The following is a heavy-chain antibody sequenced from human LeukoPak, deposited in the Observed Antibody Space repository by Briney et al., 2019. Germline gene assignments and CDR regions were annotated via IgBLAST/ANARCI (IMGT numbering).Heavy chain of an antibody. CDR1: VYTFTSYY. V-gene: IGHV1-46*01. J-gene: IGHJ4*02. CDR3: AREGAARPDFDY. Sequence: GASVKVSCKASVYTFTSYYMHWVRQAPGQGLEWMGIINPSGGSTSYAQKFHGRVTMTRDMSTSTVYMELSSLRSEDTAVYYCAREGAARPDFDYWGQGTLVTVSS. CDR2: INPSGGST. D-gene: IGHD6-6*01.